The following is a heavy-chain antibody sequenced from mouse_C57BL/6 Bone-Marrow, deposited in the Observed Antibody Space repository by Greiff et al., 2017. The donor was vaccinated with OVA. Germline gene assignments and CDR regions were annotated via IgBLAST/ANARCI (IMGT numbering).Heavy chain of an antibody. V-gene: IGHV1-63*01. CDR1: GYTFTNYW. CDR3: ARGGFITTVVEGYYFDY. D-gene: IGHD1-1*01. CDR2: IYPGGGYT. J-gene: IGHJ2*01. Sequence: QVQLQQSGAELVRPGTSVKMSCKASGYTFTNYWIGWAKQRPGHGLEWIGDIYPGGGYTNYNEKFKGKATLTADKSSSTAYMQFSSLTSEDSAIYYCARGGFITTVVEGYYFDYWGQGTTLTVSS.